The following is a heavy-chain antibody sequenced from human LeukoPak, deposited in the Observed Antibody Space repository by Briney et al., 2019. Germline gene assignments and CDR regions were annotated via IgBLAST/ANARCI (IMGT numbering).Heavy chain of an antibody. CDR3: TTDMTARHH. V-gene: IGHV3-15*01. D-gene: IGHD6-6*01. J-gene: IGHJ5*02. Sequence: GGSLRLSCEASGFSFSDAWMSWVRQAPGKGLEWVGRIKSSGDGGTTDYTAPVKGRFTISRDDSRNTVFLQMNTLKTEDTAVYYCTTDMTARHHWGQGSLVTVSS. CDR2: IKSSGDGGTT. CDR1: GFSFSDAW.